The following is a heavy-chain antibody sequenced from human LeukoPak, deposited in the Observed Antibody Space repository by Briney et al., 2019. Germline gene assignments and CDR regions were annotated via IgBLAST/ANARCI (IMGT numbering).Heavy chain of an antibody. J-gene: IGHJ5*02. CDR1: GGSFSGYY. V-gene: IGHV4-34*01. D-gene: IGHD3-22*01. Sequence: SETLSLTCAVYGGSFSGYYWSWIRQPPGKGLEWIGEINHSGSTNYNPSLKSRVTISVDTSKNQFSLKLSLVTAADTAVYYCARASLSDSSAYPWGQGTLVTVSS. CDR3: ARASLSDSSAYP. CDR2: INHSGST.